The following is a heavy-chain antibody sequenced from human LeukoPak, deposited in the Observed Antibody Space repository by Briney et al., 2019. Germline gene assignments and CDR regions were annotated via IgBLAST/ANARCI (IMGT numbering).Heavy chain of an antibody. V-gene: IGHV4-38-2*02. Sequence: PSETLSLTCTVSGYSISSGYYWGWIRQPPGKGLEWIGSIYHSGSTYYNPSLKSRVTISVDTSKNQFSLKLSSVTAADTAVYYCASVTSSSWYYWGQGTLVTVSS. CDR3: ASVTSSSWYY. CDR1: GYSISSGYY. J-gene: IGHJ4*02. D-gene: IGHD6-13*01. CDR2: IYHSGST.